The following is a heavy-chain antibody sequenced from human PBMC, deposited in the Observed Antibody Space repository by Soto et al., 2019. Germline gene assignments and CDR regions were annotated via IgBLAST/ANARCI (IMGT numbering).Heavy chain of an antibody. V-gene: IGHV1-69*13. CDR1: GGTFSSYA. CDR3: ARGHGYSLGMDV. J-gene: IGHJ6*02. Sequence: SVKVSCKASGGTFSSYAISWVRQAPGQGLEWMGGIIPIFGTANYAQKFQGRVTITADESTSTAYMELRSLRSDDTAVYYCARGHGYSLGMDVWGQGTTVTVSS. CDR2: IIPIFGTA. D-gene: IGHD3-22*01.